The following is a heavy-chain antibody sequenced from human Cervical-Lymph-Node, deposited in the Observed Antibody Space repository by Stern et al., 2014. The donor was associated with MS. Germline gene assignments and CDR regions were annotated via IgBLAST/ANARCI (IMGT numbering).Heavy chain of an antibody. J-gene: IGHJ4*02. CDR3: ARDLVGSPAY. CDR2: ISTDGTTI. Sequence: QDQLVQSGGGLVKPGGSLRLSCAASGFTFSDYYMTWIRQAPGKGLQWLSYISTDGTTIYYADSVKGRFTVSRDNAKNSLYLQMNSLRAEDTAVYFCARDLVGSPAYWGQGIAVSVSS. D-gene: IGHD1-26*01. V-gene: IGHV3-11*01. CDR1: GFTFSDYY.